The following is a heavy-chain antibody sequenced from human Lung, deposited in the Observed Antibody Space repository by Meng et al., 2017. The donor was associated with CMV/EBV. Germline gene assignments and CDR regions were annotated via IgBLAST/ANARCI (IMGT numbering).Heavy chain of an antibody. CDR2: IPHRGSS. CDR1: GDSITNHNW. V-gene: IGHV4-4*02. D-gene: IGHD3-10*01. J-gene: IGHJ1*01. CDR3: LRRSGGSV. Sequence: VQLRGSGPALVKPSETLSLTCAVSGDSITNHNWRAWVRQPPGKGLEWIGEIPHRGSSAYNPSLKSRVSMSIDKSKNQFSLKLTSVTAADTAVYHCLRRSGGSVWGQGTLVTRLL.